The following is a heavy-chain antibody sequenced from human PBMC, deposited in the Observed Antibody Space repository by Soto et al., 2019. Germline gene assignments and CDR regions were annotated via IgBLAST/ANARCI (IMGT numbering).Heavy chain of an antibody. CDR2: INHSGST. D-gene: IGHD3-3*01. V-gene: IGHV4-34*01. Sequence: SETLSLTCAVYGGSFSGYYWSWIRQPPGKGLEWIGEINHSGSTNYNPSLKSRVTISVDTSKNQFSLKLSSVTAADTAVYYCARAIFGVVTLNWFDPWGQGTLVTVSS. CDR3: ARAIFGVVTLNWFDP. J-gene: IGHJ5*02. CDR1: GGSFSGYY.